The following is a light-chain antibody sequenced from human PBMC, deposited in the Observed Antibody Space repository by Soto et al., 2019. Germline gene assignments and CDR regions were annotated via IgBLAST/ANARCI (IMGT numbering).Light chain of an antibody. CDR1: QSVSSNY. CDR2: GAS. CDR3: QQYGSSPTWT. V-gene: IGKV3-20*01. J-gene: IGKJ1*01. Sequence: ESLLTQSPGTLSLPPGERATLSCRASQSVSSNYLAWYQQKPGQAPRLLIYGASTRATGIPDRFSGSGSGTDFTLTISRLEPEDSAVYYCQQYGSSPTWTFGQGTKVDIK.